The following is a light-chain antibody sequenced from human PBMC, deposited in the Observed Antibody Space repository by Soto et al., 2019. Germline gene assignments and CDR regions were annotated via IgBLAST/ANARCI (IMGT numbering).Light chain of an antibody. Sequence: DIQMTQSPSSLSASVGDRVTITCRASQSISSYLNWYQQKPGKAPKLLIYAASSLQSGVQSRFSGSGSGTDFTLTISSLQPEDFATYYCQQSYSTPVYTFGQGTKLEIK. V-gene: IGKV1-39*01. CDR1: QSISSY. CDR3: QQSYSTPVYT. J-gene: IGKJ2*01. CDR2: AAS.